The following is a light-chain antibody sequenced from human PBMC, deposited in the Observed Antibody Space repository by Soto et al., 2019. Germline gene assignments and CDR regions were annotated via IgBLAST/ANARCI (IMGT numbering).Light chain of an antibody. CDR2: VEGSGSF. J-gene: IGLJ3*02. Sequence: QLVLTQSSSASASLGSSVKLTCTLSSGHSSYIIAWHQQQPGKAPRYLMKVEGSGSFNKGSGVPDRFSGYRSGADRYLTISILQFEDEADYYCETWDSNTWVFGGGTKLTVL. CDR3: ETWDSNTWV. CDR1: SGHSSYI. V-gene: IGLV4-60*02.